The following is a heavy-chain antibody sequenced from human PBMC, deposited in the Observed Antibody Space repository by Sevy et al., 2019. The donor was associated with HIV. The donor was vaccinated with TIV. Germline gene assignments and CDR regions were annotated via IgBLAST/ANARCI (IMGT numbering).Heavy chain of an antibody. CDR1: GFTFNSYG. CDR3: AKDLSAGRRWLHLMHFDY. CDR2: ISYDGNTK. Sequence: GGSLRLSCAVSGFTFNSYGMHWVRQAPGKGLEWVAVISYDGNTKYYADSVKGRFTISRDNSKNTLYLQMDNLRADDTAVYYCAKDLSAGRRWLHLMHFDYWGQGTLVTVSS. D-gene: IGHD5-12*01. J-gene: IGHJ4*02. V-gene: IGHV3-30*18.